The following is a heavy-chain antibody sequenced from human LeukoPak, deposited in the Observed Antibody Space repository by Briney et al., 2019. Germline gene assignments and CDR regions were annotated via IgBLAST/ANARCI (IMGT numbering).Heavy chain of an antibody. Sequence: SETLSLTCAVSGGSISSGGYSWSWIRQPPGKGLECIGYIYHSGSTYYNPSLKSRVTISVDTSNNQFSLKLSSVTAADTAVYYCARVGASTRNFDYWGQGTLVTVSS. V-gene: IGHV4-30-2*02. CDR1: GGSISSGGYS. CDR3: ARVGASTRNFDY. D-gene: IGHD1-26*01. CDR2: IYHSGST. J-gene: IGHJ4*02.